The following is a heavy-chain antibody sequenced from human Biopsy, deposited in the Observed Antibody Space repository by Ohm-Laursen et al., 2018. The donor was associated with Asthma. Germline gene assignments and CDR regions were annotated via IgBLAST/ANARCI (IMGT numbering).Heavy chain of an antibody. Sequence: SQTLSLTCSVFGGSVYSYDHHWSWIRQPPGKGLEWIGFIFYSGSTFYNPSLRSRITISVDTSKRQFSLSLRSVTVADTAVYFCARAQSYGDIYYGLDVWGRGTTVTVSS. CDR3: ARAQSYGDIYYGLDV. D-gene: IGHD2-21*02. CDR1: GGSVYSYDHH. V-gene: IGHV4-30-4*01. CDR2: IFYSGST. J-gene: IGHJ6*02.